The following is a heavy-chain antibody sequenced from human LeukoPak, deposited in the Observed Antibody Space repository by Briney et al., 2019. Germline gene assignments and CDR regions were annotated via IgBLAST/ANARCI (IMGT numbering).Heavy chain of an antibody. V-gene: IGHV4-39*01. J-gene: IGHJ4*02. CDR3: ARRHDYGGNTSDY. D-gene: IGHD4-23*01. CDR1: GGSISSSSYY. Sequence: TSETLSLTCTVYGGSISSSSYYWGWIRQSPGKGLEWIGSIYYSGSTYYNPSLKSRVTIFVDTSKNQFSLKLSSVTAADTAVYYCARRHDYGGNTSDYWGQGTLVTVSS. CDR2: IYYSGST.